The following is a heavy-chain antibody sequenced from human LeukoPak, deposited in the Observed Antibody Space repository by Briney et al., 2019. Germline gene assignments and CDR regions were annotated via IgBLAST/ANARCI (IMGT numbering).Heavy chain of an antibody. CDR2: ISYDGSNK. J-gene: IGHJ4*02. D-gene: IGHD3-16*01. CDR3: AKGRGSSAGSSDY. V-gene: IGHV3-30*18. Sequence: GSLRLSCAASGFTFSSYGMHWVRQAPGKGLEWVAVISYDGSNKYYADSGKGRFTISRDNSKNTLYLQMNSLRAEDTAVYYCAKGRGSSAGSSDYWGQGTLVTVSS. CDR1: GFTFSSYG.